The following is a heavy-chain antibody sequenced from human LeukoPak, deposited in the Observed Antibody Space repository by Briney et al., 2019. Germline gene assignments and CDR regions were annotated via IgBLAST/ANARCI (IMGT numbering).Heavy chain of an antibody. Sequence: GGSPRLSCAASGFTFTSYGMHWVRQAPGKGLEWVALITYDGYYKYYSDSVKGRFTISSDTSKNTLYLQMNSLRAEDTAVYYCARDLSPVVRASPMGYWGQGTLVTVSS. V-gene: IGHV3-30*03. CDR3: ARDLSPVVRASPMGY. CDR1: GFTFTSYG. J-gene: IGHJ4*02. CDR2: ITYDGYYK. D-gene: IGHD3-10*01.